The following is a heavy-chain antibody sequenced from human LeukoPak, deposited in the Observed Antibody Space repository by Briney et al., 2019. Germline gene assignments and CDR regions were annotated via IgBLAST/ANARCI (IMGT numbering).Heavy chain of an antibody. V-gene: IGHV4-34*01. CDR3: ARVIYGVSSSYYFDY. Sequence: SETLSLTCAVYGGSFSGYYWSWIRQPPGKGLEWIGEINHSGSTNYNPSLKSRVTISVDTSKNQFSLKLRSVTAADTAVYYCARVIYGVSSSYYFDYWGQGTLVTVSS. D-gene: IGHD4-17*01. CDR2: INHSGST. CDR1: GGSFSGYY. J-gene: IGHJ4*02.